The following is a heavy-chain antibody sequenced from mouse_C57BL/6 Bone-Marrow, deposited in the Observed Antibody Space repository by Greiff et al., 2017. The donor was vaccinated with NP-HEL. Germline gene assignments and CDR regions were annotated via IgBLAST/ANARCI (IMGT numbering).Heavy chain of an antibody. J-gene: IGHJ2*01. CDR3: ARRSGDYFDY. Sequence: EVQLQQSGPELVKPGASVKISCKASGYTFTDYYMTWVKQSHGKSLEWIGDINPNNGGTSYNQKFKGKATLTVDKSSSTAYMELRRLTAEDSAVYYCARRSGDYFDYWGKGTTLTVSS. CDR2: INPNNGGT. V-gene: IGHV1-26*01. CDR1: GYTFTDYY.